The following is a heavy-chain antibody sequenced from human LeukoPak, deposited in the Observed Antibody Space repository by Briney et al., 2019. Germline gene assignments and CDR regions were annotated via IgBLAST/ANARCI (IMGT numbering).Heavy chain of an antibody. Sequence: GGSLRLSCAASGFTFSGSAMHWVRQASGKGLEWVGRIRSKANSYATAYAASVKGRFTISRDDSKNTAYLQMNSLKTEDTAAYYCTSGTTSGESDYWGQGTLVTVSS. CDR3: TSGTTSGESDY. D-gene: IGHD1-1*01. V-gene: IGHV3-73*01. J-gene: IGHJ4*02. CDR1: GFTFSGSA. CDR2: IRSKANSYAT.